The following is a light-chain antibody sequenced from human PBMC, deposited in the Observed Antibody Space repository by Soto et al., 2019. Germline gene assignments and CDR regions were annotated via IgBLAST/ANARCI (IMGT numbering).Light chain of an antibody. CDR3: SSYTGGSTLVV. V-gene: IGLV2-14*01. CDR2: EVS. CDR1: SSDVGGYNY. Sequence: QSALTQPASVSGSPGQSITISCTGTSSDVGGYNYVSWYQKHPGKAPKLMIYEVSNRPSEVSNRFPGSKSGNTASLTISGLQAEDVGNYYCSSYTGGSTLVVFGGGTKVTVL. J-gene: IGLJ2*01.